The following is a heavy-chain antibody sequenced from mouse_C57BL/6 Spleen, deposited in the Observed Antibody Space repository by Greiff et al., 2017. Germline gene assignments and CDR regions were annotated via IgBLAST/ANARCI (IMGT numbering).Heavy chain of an antibody. V-gene: IGHV1-81*01. Sequence: VQLQQSGAELARPGASVKLSCMASGYTFTSYGISWVKQRTGQGLEWIGEIYPRSGNTYYNEKFKGKGTLTADKSSSTAYMELRRLTSEDSAVYFCAKRSGNYFSYWYFDVWGTGTTVTVSS. CDR2: IYPRSGNT. J-gene: IGHJ1*03. D-gene: IGHD2-1*01. CDR3: AKRSGNYFSYWYFDV. CDR1: GYTFTSYG.